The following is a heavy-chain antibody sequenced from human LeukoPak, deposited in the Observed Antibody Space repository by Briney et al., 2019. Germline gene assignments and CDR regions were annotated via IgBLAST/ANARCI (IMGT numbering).Heavy chain of an antibody. J-gene: IGHJ4*02. V-gene: IGHV4-39*07. Sequence: SETLSLTCTVSGGSISSSSYYWGWIRQPPGKGLEWIGSIYYSGSTYYNPSLKSRVTISVDTSKNQFSLKLSSVTAADTAIYYCARNAGYSDLNYWGQGVLVTVSS. CDR3: ARNAGYSDLNY. CDR2: IYYSGST. CDR1: GGSISSSSYY. D-gene: IGHD3-22*01.